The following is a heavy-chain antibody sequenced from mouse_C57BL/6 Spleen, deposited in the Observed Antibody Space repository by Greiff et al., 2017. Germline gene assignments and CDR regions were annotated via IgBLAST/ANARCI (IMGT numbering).Heavy chain of an antibody. CDR1: GYTFTSYW. CDR2: IYPGNSDT. V-gene: IGHV1-5*01. D-gene: IGHD1-1*01. J-gene: IGHJ1*03. CDR3: TKTLITTVVGDV. Sequence: EVQLQQSGTVLARPGASVKMSCKTSGYTFTSYWMNWVKQRPGQGLEWIGAIYPGNSDTSYNQKFKGKAKLTAVTSASTAYMGLRSLTNEDTAVYYCTKTLITTVVGDVWGTETTVTVSS.